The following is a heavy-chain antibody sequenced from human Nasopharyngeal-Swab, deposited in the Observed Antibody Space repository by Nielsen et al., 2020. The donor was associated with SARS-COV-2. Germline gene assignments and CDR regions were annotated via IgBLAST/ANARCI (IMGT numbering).Heavy chain of an antibody. D-gene: IGHD6-19*01. CDR3: TTDPQQWLVEYYYYMDV. J-gene: IGHJ6*03. CDR1: GFTFSNAW. Sequence: GESLKISCAAPGFTFSNAWMSWVRQAAGKGLEWVGRIKSKTDGGTTDYAAPVKGRFTISRDDSKNTLYLQMNSLKTEDTAVYYCTTDPQQWLVEYYYYMDVWGKGTTVTVSS. CDR2: IKSKTDGGTT. V-gene: IGHV3-15*01.